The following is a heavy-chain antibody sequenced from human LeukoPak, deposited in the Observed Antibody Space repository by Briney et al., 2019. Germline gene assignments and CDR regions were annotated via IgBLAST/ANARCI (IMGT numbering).Heavy chain of an antibody. CDR2: IYYSGST. CDR3: ARVYRHDSSGYYLFDY. V-gene: IGHV4-31*03. J-gene: IGHJ4*02. Sequence: PSQTLSLTCTVSGGSINSGGYYWSWIRQHPGKGLEWIGYIYYSGSTYYNPSLKSRITTSVDTSKNQFSLKLSSVTAADTAVYYCARVYRHDSSGYYLFDYWGQGTLVTVSS. CDR1: GGSINSGGYY. D-gene: IGHD3-22*01.